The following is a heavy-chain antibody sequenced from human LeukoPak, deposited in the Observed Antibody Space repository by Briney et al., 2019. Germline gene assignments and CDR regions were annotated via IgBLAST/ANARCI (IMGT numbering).Heavy chain of an antibody. CDR1: GFTFSSYA. CDR2: FSGTSST. J-gene: IGHJ4*02. V-gene: IGHV3-23*01. Sequence: PGGSLRLSCAASGFTFSSYAMSWVRQAPGKGLEWVSTFSGTSSTSYADAVKGRVTISRDNSKNSLYLQMNSLRAEDTAIYYCARTYGGDGGQRFDYWGQGTLVTVSS. CDR3: ARTYGGDGGQRFDY. D-gene: IGHD2-21*02.